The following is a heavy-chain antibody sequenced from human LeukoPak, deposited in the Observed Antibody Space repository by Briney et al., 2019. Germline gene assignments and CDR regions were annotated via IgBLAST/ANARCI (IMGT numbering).Heavy chain of an antibody. D-gene: IGHD2-15*01. Sequence: ASVKVSCKVSGYTLTELSMHWVRQAPGKGLEWMGGFYPEDGETIYAQKFQGRVTMTEDTSTDTGYMELSSLRSEDTAVYYCATAYNAVVVVAASWFDPWGQGTLVTVSS. CDR3: ATAYNAVVVVAASWFDP. V-gene: IGHV1-24*01. CDR1: GYTLTELS. CDR2: FYPEDGET. J-gene: IGHJ5*02.